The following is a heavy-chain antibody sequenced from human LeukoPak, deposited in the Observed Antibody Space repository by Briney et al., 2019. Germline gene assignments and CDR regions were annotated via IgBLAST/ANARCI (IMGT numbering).Heavy chain of an antibody. D-gene: IGHD2-2*01. CDR2: ISTYSGNT. Sequence: ASLTVSCKASGYTFTNYGFSWVRQAPGQGLEWMGWISTYSGNTNYAQQLQGRVTMTSDTSTSTVYMELRSLRSDDTAVYYCARGYCRSTSCHEPPLYGMDVWGQGTTVTVS. CDR3: ARGYCRSTSCHEPPLYGMDV. CDR1: GYTFTNYG. V-gene: IGHV1-18*04. J-gene: IGHJ6*02.